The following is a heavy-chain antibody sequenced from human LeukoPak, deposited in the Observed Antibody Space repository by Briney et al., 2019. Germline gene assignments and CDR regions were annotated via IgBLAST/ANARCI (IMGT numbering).Heavy chain of an antibody. CDR3: VKQRIYQGPDAFDV. Sequence: GRSLRLSCAASGFTFSSYAMHWCRQSPGKGLEWVAAISYHGTNKYYSDSVKGRFTISRDNSENTLYLQMNSLRPEDTAVYYCVKQRIYQGPDAFDVWGQGTMVTVSS. D-gene: IGHD2-15*01. V-gene: IGHV3-30*04. J-gene: IGHJ3*01. CDR1: GFTFSSYA. CDR2: ISYHGTNK.